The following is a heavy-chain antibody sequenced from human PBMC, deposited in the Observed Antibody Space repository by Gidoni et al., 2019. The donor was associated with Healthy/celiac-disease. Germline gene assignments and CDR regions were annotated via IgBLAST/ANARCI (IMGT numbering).Heavy chain of an antibody. CDR3: ARAALGGYFDY. V-gene: IGHV4-30-2*01. D-gene: IGHD3-16*01. CDR1: GGSISSGGYS. CDR2: IYHRGST. J-gene: IGHJ4*02. Sequence: QLQLQESGSGLVKHSQTLSLTGAVSGGSISSGGYSWSWIRQPPGKGLEWIGYIYHRGSTYYNPSLKSRVTISVDRSKNQFSLKLSSVTAADTAVYYCARAALGGYFDYWGQGTLVTVSS.